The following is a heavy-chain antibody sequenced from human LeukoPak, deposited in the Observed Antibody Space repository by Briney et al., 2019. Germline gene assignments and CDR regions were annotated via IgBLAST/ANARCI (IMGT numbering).Heavy chain of an antibody. CDR1: GSTFTSQY. Sequence: ASVKVSCKASGSTFTSQYMHWVRQAPGQGLEWMGIINPSGDWINYAQKFQGRVTMTRDMSTSTVYMELTSLRSEDTAVYYCARDGGHYGDSDYWGQGTLVTVSS. CDR3: ARDGGHYGDSDY. V-gene: IGHV1-46*01. CDR2: INPSGDWI. J-gene: IGHJ4*02. D-gene: IGHD4-17*01.